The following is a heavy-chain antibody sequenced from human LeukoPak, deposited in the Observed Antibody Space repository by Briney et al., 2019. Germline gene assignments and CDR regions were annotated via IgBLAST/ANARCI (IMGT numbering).Heavy chain of an antibody. D-gene: IGHD2-21*01. J-gene: IGHJ3*02. CDR2: ISTSSSYI. V-gene: IGHV3-21*01. CDR1: GFTFSSHS. CDR3: ARAPVFRGAFDI. Sequence: GGSLRLSCAASGFTFSSHSMNWVRQAPGKGLEWVSSISTSSSYIYYADSVKGRFTISRDNAKNSLYLQMNSLGAEDTAVYYCARAPVFRGAFDIWGQGTMVTVSS.